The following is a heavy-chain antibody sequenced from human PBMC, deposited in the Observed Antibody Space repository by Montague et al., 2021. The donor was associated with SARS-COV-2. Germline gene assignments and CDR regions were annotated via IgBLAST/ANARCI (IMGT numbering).Heavy chain of an antibody. Sequence: SESLSLTYTVTGDSVISDKYYWSWIRQPPGKGLEWIGFVYDSGSTSYNPSLHSRVTITIDTSKNQFSLNLMSVTPADTAAYYCVKGSGYPWGQGTLVTVSS. V-gene: IGHV4-61*01. CDR1: GDSVISDKYY. D-gene: IGHD3-22*01. CDR3: VKGSGYP. CDR2: VYDSGST. J-gene: IGHJ5*02.